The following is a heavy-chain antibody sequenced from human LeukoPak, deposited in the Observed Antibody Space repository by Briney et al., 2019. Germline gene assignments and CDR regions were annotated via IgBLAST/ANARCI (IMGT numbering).Heavy chain of an antibody. CDR3: ARDRYDSSGYYYYYGMDV. J-gene: IGHJ6*02. Sequence: SETLSLTCTVSGGSISSSSYYWSWIRQPPGKGLEWIGYIYHSGSTYYNPSLKSRVTISVDRSKNQFSLKLSSVTAADTAVYYCARDRYDSSGYYYYYGMDVWGQGTTVTVSS. V-gene: IGHV4-30-2*01. CDR1: GGSISSSSYY. CDR2: IYHSGST. D-gene: IGHD3-22*01.